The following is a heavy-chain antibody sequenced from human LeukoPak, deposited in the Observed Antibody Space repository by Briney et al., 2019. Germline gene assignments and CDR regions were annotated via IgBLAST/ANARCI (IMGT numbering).Heavy chain of an antibody. CDR2: ISYDGNNK. J-gene: IGHJ6*02. CDR1: RFTFSSYA. D-gene: IGHD3-9*01. CDR3: ARDRAYSDILTGYYGYYYYYAMDV. V-gene: IGHV3-30-3*01. Sequence: GGSLRLSCAASRFTFSSYAMHWVRQAPGTGLEWVAVISYDGNNKYYADSVKGRFTISRDKSKNTLYLQMNSLRAEDTAVYHCARDRAYSDILTGYYGYYYYYAMDVWGQGTTVTVSS.